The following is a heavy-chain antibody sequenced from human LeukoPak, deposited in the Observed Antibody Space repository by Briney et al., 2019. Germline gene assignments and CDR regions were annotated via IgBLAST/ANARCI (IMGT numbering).Heavy chain of an antibody. J-gene: IGHJ6*02. CDR3: ARDMYYGSGTPMQYGMDV. D-gene: IGHD3-10*01. CDR1: GFTFSSYS. V-gene: IGHV3-21*04. Sequence: GGSLRLSCAASGFTFSSYSMNWVRQAPGKGLEWVSSISSSSSYIYYADSVKGRFTISRDNAKNSLYLQMNSLRVEDTAVYYCARDMYYGSGTPMQYGMDVWGQGTTVTVSS. CDR2: ISSSSSYI.